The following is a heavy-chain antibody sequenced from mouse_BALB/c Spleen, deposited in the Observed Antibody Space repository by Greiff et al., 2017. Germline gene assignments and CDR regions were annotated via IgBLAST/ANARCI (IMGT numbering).Heavy chain of an antibody. Sequence: LVKTGASVKISCKASGYSFTGYYMHWVKQSHGKSLEWIGYISCYNGATSYNQKFKGKATFTVDTSSSTAYMQFNSLTSEDSAVYYCARSGYYGSREGYFDVWGAGTTVTVSS. V-gene: IGHV1S34*01. CDR1: GYSFTGYY. J-gene: IGHJ1*01. CDR2: ISCYNGAT. CDR3: ARSGYYGSREGYFDV. D-gene: IGHD1-1*01.